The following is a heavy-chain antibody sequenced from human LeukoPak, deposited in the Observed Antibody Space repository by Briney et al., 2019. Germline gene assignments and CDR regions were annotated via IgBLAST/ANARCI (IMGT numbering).Heavy chain of an antibody. CDR1: GLSFSGYY. CDR3: ARGGGWIQLWLVGAFDI. J-gene: IGHJ3*02. V-gene: IGHV4-34*01. CDR2: IYHSGST. D-gene: IGHD5-18*01. Sequence: AETLSLTCAVYGLSFSGYYWSWIRQPPGKGLEWIGEIYHSGSTNYNPSLKSRVTISVDKSKNQFSLKLSTVTAADTAVYYCARGGGWIQLWLVGAFDIWGQGTMVTVSS.